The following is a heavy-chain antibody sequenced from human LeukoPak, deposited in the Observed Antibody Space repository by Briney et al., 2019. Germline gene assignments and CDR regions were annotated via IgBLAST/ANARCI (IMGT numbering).Heavy chain of an antibody. V-gene: IGHV4-39*01. Sequence: SDTLSLACLASGGSISSRSYYWGWIRQPPGKGLEWIASIYYSGSTYYNPSLKSRVTISVDTSKNQFSLKLSSVTAADTAVYYCARPLSSSSGYFDYWGQGTLVTVSS. J-gene: IGHJ4*02. CDR2: IYYSGST. CDR1: GGSISSRSYY. CDR3: ARPLSSSSGYFDY. D-gene: IGHD6-6*01.